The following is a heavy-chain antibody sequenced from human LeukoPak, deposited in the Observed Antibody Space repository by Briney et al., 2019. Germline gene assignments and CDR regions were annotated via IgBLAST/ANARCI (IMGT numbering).Heavy chain of an antibody. J-gene: IGHJ4*02. Sequence: PGGSLRLSCAASGFTFSSYSMNWVRQAPGKGLEWVSSISSSSSYIYYADSVKGRFTISRDNAKNSLYLQMNSLRAEDTAVYYCAKDESSSWSFDYWGQGTLVTVSS. CDR2: ISSSSSYI. CDR1: GFTFSSYS. V-gene: IGHV3-21*04. D-gene: IGHD6-13*01. CDR3: AKDESSSWSFDY.